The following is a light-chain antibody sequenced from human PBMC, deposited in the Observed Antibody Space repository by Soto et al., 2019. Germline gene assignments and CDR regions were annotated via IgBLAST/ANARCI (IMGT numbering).Light chain of an antibody. CDR3: QQFATYPIT. Sequence: DIQLAPSPSFLSASVGDRVIITCRASQVISSYLAWYQQKPGKAPNLLIYAASSLQSGVPSRFSGSGFGTEFTLTISSLQPEDFATYYCQQFATYPITFGQGTRLEI. V-gene: IGKV1-9*01. CDR2: AAS. CDR1: QVISSY. J-gene: IGKJ5*01.